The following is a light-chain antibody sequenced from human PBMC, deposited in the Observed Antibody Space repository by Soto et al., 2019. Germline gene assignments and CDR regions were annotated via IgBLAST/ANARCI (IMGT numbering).Light chain of an antibody. CDR1: QTVSGSY. CDR3: EYYGSSIT. CDR2: GAS. V-gene: IGKV3-20*01. Sequence: NVLTQSPGTLSLSPGERATLSCRASQTVSGSYVAWYQQKPGQTPRLLIYGASSRATGIPDRFSGSGSGTDFTLTFSRLEPEDFAVYYCEYYGSSITFGGGTKVDIK. J-gene: IGKJ4*01.